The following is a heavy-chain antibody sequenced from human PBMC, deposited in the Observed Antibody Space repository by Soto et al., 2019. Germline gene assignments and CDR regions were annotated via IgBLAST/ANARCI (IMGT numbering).Heavy chain of an antibody. CDR3: AKPRSSLEGPPFDP. Sequence: QVKLVESGGGVVQPGRSRRLSCVTSGFTFRSYGMHWVRQSPDKGLEWVAVIKSDGTTADYIESVKGRFFISRDNSKKTVYLQMNNLRPEDTGIYYCAKPRSSLEGPPFDPWGQGTLVTVSS. V-gene: IGHV3-30*19. CDR2: IKSDGTTA. D-gene: IGHD3-3*01. CDR1: GFTFRSYG. J-gene: IGHJ5*02.